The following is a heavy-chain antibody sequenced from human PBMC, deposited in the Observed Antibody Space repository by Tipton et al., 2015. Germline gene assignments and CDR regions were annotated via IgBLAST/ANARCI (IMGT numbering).Heavy chain of an antibody. CDR3: VRNMGIGPRVYAVDWFDP. J-gene: IGHJ5*02. CDR2: IHYSGST. Sequence: TLSLTCTVSGGSISSRTYYWGWLRQPPGKGLEWIGSIHYSGSTYYNPSLKSRVTVSVDTSKNQFSLRLSSVTAADTAVYYCVRNMGIGPRVYAVDWFDPWGQGTLVTVSS. V-gene: IGHV4-39*01. D-gene: IGHD2-8*01. CDR1: GGSISSRTYY.